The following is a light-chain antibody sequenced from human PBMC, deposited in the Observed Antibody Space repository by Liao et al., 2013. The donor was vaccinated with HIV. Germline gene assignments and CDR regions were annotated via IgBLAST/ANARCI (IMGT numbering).Light chain of an antibody. CDR3: QVWDSNTDHQV. CDR2: YDS. CDR1: NIGSKS. J-gene: IGLJ2*01. V-gene: IGLV3-21*04. Sequence: SYELTQPPSVSVAPGKTARITCGGDNIGSKSVHWYQQQPGQAPVLVIYYDSDRPSGIPERFSGSNSGNTATLTISRVEAGDEADYYCQVWDSNTDHQVFGGGTKLTVL.